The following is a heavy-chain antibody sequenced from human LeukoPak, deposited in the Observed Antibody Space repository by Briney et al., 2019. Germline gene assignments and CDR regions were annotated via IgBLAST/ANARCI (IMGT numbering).Heavy chain of an antibody. J-gene: IGHJ4*02. D-gene: IGHD6-19*01. V-gene: IGHV3-30*18. CDR1: GFIFSNYG. CDR2: ISYDGSNK. Sequence: GGSLRLSCAASGFIFSNYGMHWVRQAPGKGLEWVAVISYDGSNKYHADSVKGRFTISRDNSKNTVYLQMNSLRAEDTAVYYCANHLGSGWSFDYWGQGTLVSVSS. CDR3: ANHLGSGWSFDY.